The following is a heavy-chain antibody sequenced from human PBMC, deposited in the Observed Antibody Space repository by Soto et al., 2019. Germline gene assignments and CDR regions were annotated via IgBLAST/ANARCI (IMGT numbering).Heavy chain of an antibody. J-gene: IGHJ6*01. V-gene: IGHV4-4*07. CDR3: ARDKGLVLWGMEV. CDR2: IYTSGST. CDR1: VVSISSYY. Sequence: PSETLSLTCTFSVVSISSYYWSWIRHPAGKGLEWIGRIYTSGSTNYNPSLKSRVTMSVDTSKNQFSLKLSSVTAADTAVYYCARDKGLVLWGMEVWGQGTTVNVS. D-gene: IGHD6-6*01.